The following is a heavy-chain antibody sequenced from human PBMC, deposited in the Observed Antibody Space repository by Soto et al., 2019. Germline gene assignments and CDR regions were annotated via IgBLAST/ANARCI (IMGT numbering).Heavy chain of an antibody. Sequence: SETLSLTCTVSGGSISSGGYYWSWIRQHPGKGLEWIGYIYYSGSTYYNPSLKSRVTISVDTSKNQFSLKLSSVTAADTAVYYCARSPSREASSGYGSFDYWGQGTLLTVSS. V-gene: IGHV4-31*03. CDR1: GGSISSGGYY. CDR3: ARSPSREASSGYGSFDY. CDR2: IYYSGST. J-gene: IGHJ4*02. D-gene: IGHD3-22*01.